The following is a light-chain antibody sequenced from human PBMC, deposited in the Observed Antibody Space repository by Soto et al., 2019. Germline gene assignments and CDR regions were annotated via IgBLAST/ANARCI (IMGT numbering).Light chain of an antibody. V-gene: IGKV1-39*01. CDR3: QQSYSTPWT. CDR1: QSISSY. CDR2: AAS. J-gene: IGKJ1*01. Sequence: DIQMTQSPSSLSASVGDRVTITCRASQSISSYLNWYQHKPGNAPKLLIYAASSLQSGVPSRFSGSGSGTDFTLTISSLQPEDFATYYCQQSYSTPWTFGQGTKVEI.